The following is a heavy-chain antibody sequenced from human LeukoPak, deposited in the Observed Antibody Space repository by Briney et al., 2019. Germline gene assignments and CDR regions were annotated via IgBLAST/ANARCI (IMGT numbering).Heavy chain of an antibody. D-gene: IGHD2-2*01. Sequence: SVKVSCKASGGTFSSYAISWVRQAPGQGLEWMGGIIPIFGTANYAQKFQGRVTITTDESTGTAYMELSSLRSEDTAVYYCARDFPIYCSSTSCYRSGWFDPWGQGTLVTVSS. J-gene: IGHJ5*02. CDR3: ARDFPIYCSSTSCYRSGWFDP. V-gene: IGHV1-69*05. CDR1: GGTFSSYA. CDR2: IIPIFGTA.